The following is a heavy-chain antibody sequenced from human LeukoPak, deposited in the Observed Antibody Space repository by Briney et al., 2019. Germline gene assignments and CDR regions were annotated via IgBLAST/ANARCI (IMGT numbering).Heavy chain of an antibody. CDR3: ARGQIPPFGGHGMDV. CDR1: GFTFSSYG. CDR2: IWYDGSNK. Sequence: GGSLRLSCAASGFTFSSYGMHWVRQAPGKGLEWVAVIWYDGSNKYYADSVKGRFTISRDNSKNTLYLQMNSLRAEDTAVYYCARGQIPPFGGHGMDVWGQGTTVTVSS. V-gene: IGHV3-33*01. D-gene: IGHD3-10*01. J-gene: IGHJ6*02.